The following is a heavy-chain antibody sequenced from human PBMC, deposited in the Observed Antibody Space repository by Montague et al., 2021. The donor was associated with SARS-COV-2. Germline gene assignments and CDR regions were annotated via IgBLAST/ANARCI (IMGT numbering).Heavy chain of an antibody. CDR1: GGSISSSSYH. J-gene: IGHJ6*02. D-gene: IGHD1-26*01. CDR3: ARDLLPRYGMDV. CDR2: IYYSGST. V-gene: IGHV4-39*02. Sequence: SETLSLTCIVSGGSISSSSYHWGWIRQPPGKGLEWIGTIYYSGSTYYNPSLKSRVTISVDTSKNQFSLKLSSVTAADTAVYYCARDLLPRYGMDVWGQGTTVTVSS.